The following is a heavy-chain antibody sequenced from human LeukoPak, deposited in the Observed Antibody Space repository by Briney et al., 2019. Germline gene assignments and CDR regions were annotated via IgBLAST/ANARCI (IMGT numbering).Heavy chain of an antibody. CDR1: GCTFTDYY. CDR3: ARAAFYYDSSGHSPDFDY. D-gene: IGHD3-22*01. Sequence: ASVKVSCKASGCTFTDYYLHWVRQAPGQGLEWMGWINPNTGATDYAQNFQGRVAMTRDTSISTAYMDLSRLRSDDTAVYYCARAAFYYDSSGHSPDFDYWGQGTLVTVSS. CDR2: INPNTGAT. J-gene: IGHJ4*02. V-gene: IGHV1-2*02.